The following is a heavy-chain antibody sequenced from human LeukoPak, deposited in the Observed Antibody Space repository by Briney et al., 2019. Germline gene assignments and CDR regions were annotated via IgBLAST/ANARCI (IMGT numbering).Heavy chain of an antibody. V-gene: IGHV3-11*05. CDR1: GFSFSDYY. Sequence: PGGSLRLSCAASGFSFSDYYMTCVPQAPGKGLEWVSYSSGSGTYTKYADSVKARFTISRDNAKSSLYLQMNSLRAEDTAVYYCARAARDYGSWNYSPLILLDCWGQGTLVTVSS. J-gene: IGHJ4*02. CDR3: ARAARDYGSWNYSPLILLDC. CDR2: SSGSGTYT. D-gene: IGHD3-10*01.